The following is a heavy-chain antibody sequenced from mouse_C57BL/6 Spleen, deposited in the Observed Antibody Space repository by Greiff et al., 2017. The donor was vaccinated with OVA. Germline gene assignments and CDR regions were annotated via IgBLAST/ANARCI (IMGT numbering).Heavy chain of an antibody. CDR3: ARPYYDYDGFAY. J-gene: IGHJ3*01. CDR2: IHPNSGST. D-gene: IGHD2-4*01. CDR1: GYTFTSYW. V-gene: IGHV1-64*01. Sequence: VQLQQPGAELVKPGASVKLSCKASGYTFTSYWMHWVKQRPGQGLEWIGMIHPNSGSTNYNEKFKSKATLTVDKSSSTAYMQLSSLTSEDSAVYYCARPYYDYDGFAYWGQGTLVTVSA.